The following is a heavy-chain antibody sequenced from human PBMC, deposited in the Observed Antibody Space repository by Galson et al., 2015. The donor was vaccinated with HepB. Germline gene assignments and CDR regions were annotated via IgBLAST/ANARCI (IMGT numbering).Heavy chain of an antibody. J-gene: IGHJ6*03. D-gene: IGHD1-26*01. CDR3: ARDRRVGPTYYYYMDV. CDR2: IYYSGST. V-gene: IGHV4-31*03. CDR1: GGSISSGSYY. Sequence: TLSLTCTVSGGSISSGSYYWSWIRQPAGKGLEWIGYIYYSGSTYYNPSLKSRVTISVDTSKNQFSLKLSSVTAADTAVYYCARDRRVGPTYYYYMDVWGKGTTVTVSS.